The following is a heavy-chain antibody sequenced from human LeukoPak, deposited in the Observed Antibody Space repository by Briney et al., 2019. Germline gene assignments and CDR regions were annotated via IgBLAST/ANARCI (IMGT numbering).Heavy chain of an antibody. CDR3: ITDRIYDFWSGYYFFDY. CDR2: IKQDGSEK. J-gene: IGHJ4*02. CDR1: GFTFSSYW. V-gene: IGHV3-7*01. Sequence: GGSLRLSCAASGFTFSSYWMSWVRQAPGKGLEWVANIKQDGSEKYYVDSVKGRFTISRDNAKNSLYLQMNSLRAEDTAVYYCITDRIYDFWSGYYFFDYWGQGTLVTVSP. D-gene: IGHD3-3*01.